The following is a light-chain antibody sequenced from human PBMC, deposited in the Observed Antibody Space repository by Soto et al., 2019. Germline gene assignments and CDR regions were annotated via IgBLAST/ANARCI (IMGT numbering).Light chain of an antibody. Sequence: QSVLTQPPSVSGAPGQRVTFSCTGGSSNIGAGYDVHWYQQLPGTAPKLLIYGNIHRPSGVPDRFSGSKSGTSASLAITGLLAADEADYYCNSYTTSSTVVFGGGTKLTVL. J-gene: IGLJ2*01. CDR3: NSYTTSSTVV. V-gene: IGLV1-40*01. CDR1: SSNIGAGYD. CDR2: GNI.